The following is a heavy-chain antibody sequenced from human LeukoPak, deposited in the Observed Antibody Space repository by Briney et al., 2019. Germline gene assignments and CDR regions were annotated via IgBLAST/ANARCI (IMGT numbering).Heavy chain of an antibody. D-gene: IGHD6-13*01. CDR3: ARGLSSGPQYSSSWLYYFDY. CDR1: GGTFSSYA. V-gene: IGHV1-69*06. CDR2: IIPIFGTA. Sequence: ASVKVSCKASGGTFSSYAISWVRQAPGQGLEWMGGIIPIFGTANYAQKFQGRVTITADKSTSTAYMELSSLRSEDTAVYYCARGLSSGPQYSSSWLYYFDYWGQGTLVTVSS. J-gene: IGHJ4*02.